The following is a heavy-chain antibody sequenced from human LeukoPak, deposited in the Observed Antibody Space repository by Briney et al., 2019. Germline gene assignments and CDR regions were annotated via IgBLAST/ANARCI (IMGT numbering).Heavy chain of an antibody. CDR3: ARAMYFDWSITDY. CDR1: GFTFSSYA. D-gene: IGHD3-9*01. CDR2: ISYDGSNK. J-gene: IGHJ4*02. V-gene: IGHV3-30-3*01. Sequence: GGSLRLSCAASGFTFSSYAMSWVRQAPGKGLEWVAVISYDGSNKYYADSVKGRFTISRDNSKNTLYLQMNSLRAEDTAVYYCARAMYFDWSITDYWGQGTLVTVSS.